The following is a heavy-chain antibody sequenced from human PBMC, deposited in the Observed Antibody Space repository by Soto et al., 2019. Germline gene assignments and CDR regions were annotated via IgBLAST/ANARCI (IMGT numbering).Heavy chain of an antibody. D-gene: IGHD3-22*01. V-gene: IGHV3-30*18. CDR2: ISYDGSNK. CDR3: AKAQGRGYYDSSGYLDY. J-gene: IGHJ4*02. CDR1: GFTFSSYG. Sequence: QVQLVESGGGVVQPGRSLRLSCAASGFTFSSYGMHWVRQAPGKGLEWVAVISYDGSNKYYADSVKGRFTISRDNSKNTLYRQMNSLRAEDTAVYYCAKAQGRGYYDSSGYLDYWGQGTLVTVSS.